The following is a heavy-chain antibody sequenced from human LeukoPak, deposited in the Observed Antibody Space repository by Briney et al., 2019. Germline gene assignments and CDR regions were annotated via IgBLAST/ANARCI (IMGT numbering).Heavy chain of an antibody. CDR3: ARGAKWAYYFDY. D-gene: IGHD1-26*01. Sequence: GGSLRLSCAASGFNYSSYTMNWVRQAPGMGLEWLSYISASRDITYYADSVKGRFTISRDNAKNSLYLQMNSLRAEDTAVYYCARGAKWAYYFDYWGQGTLVTVSS. J-gene: IGHJ4*02. V-gene: IGHV3-48*01. CDR2: ISASRDIT. CDR1: GFNYSSYT.